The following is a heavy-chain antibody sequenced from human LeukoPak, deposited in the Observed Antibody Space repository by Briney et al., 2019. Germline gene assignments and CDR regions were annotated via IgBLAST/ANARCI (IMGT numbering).Heavy chain of an antibody. D-gene: IGHD6-19*01. CDR3: ARDRGSGWLGNFQH. Sequence: ASVKVSCKAPGYTFTSYGISCVRQAPGHGLEWMGWISAYNGNTNYAQKLQGRVTMTTDTSTSTAYMELRSLRSDDTAVYYCARDRGSGWLGNFQHWGQGTLVTVSS. J-gene: IGHJ1*01. V-gene: IGHV1-18*04. CDR2: ISAYNGNT. CDR1: GYTFTSYG.